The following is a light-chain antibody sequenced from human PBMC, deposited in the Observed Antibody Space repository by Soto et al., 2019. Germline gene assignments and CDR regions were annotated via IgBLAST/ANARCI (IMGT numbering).Light chain of an antibody. CDR1: QSVGSD. J-gene: IGKJ5*01. Sequence: EIVMTQSPATLSVSPGERATLSCRASQSVGSDLAWYQQKPGQAPRLLIYGASNRAAGFPDRFSGSGSGTDFTLTISGLEPEDCAVYYCQQYGSSSEITFGQGTRLEIK. CDR3: QQYGSSSEIT. CDR2: GAS. V-gene: IGKV3-20*01.